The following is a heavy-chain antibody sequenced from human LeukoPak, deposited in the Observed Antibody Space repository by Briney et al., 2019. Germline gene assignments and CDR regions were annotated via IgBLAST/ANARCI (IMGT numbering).Heavy chain of an antibody. Sequence: SETLSLTCSVSGGSISSYYWSWIRQPPGKGLEWIGSIYYSGSTYYNPSLKSRVTISVDTSKNQFSLKLSSVTAADTAVYYCAREQAAATNSLAWFDPWGQGTLVTVSS. CDR1: GGSISSYY. J-gene: IGHJ5*02. D-gene: IGHD6-13*01. CDR3: AREQAAATNSLAWFDP. CDR2: IYYSGST. V-gene: IGHV4-59*12.